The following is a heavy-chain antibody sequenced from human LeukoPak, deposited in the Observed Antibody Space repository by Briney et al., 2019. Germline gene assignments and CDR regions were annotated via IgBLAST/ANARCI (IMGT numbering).Heavy chain of an antibody. CDR1: GFTFSSYG. CDR3: ARDRSPHYDFCCGDI. CDR2: ISYDGSNK. D-gene: IGHD3-3*01. Sequence: GGSLRLSCAASGFTFSSYGMHWVRQAPGKGLEWVAVISYDGSNKYYADSVKGRFTISRDNSKNTLYLQMNSLRAEDTAVYYCARDRSPHYDFCCGDIWGQGTMVTVSS. V-gene: IGHV3-30*03. J-gene: IGHJ3*02.